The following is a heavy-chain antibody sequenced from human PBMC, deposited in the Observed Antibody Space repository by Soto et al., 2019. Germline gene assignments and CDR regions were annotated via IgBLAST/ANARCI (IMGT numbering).Heavy chain of an antibody. J-gene: IGHJ6*02. CDR2: ISAYNGNT. D-gene: IGHD3-9*01. CDR1: GYTFTSYG. Sequence: ASVKVSCKASGYTFTSYGISWVRQAPGQGLEWMGWISAYNGNTNYAQKLQGRVTMTTDTSTSTAYMELRSLRSDDTAVYYSARVFARYFDWLLSYYYHGMDVWGQGTTVTVSS. V-gene: IGHV1-18*04. CDR3: ARVFARYFDWLLSYYYHGMDV.